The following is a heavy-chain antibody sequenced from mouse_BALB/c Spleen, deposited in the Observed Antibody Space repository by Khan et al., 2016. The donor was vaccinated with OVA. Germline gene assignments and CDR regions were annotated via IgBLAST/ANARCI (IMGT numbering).Heavy chain of an antibody. Sequence: QIQLVQSGPELKKPGETVKISCKASGYTFTNYGMNWVKQAPGKGLKWMGWINTYTGEPTYADDFKGRFAFSLETSASTAYLQINNLKNEDTATSFCARNGNYWYFGVWGAGTTVTVSS. D-gene: IGHD2-1*01. CDR1: GYTFTNYG. CDR3: ARNGNYWYFGV. CDR2: INTYTGEP. V-gene: IGHV9-3-1*01. J-gene: IGHJ1*01.